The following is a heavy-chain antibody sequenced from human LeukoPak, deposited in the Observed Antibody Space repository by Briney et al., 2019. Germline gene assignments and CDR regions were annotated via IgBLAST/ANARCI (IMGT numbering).Heavy chain of an antibody. Sequence: SETLSLTCTVSGGSISSSSYYWGWIRQPPGKGLEWIGSIYYSGSTYYNPSLKSRVTISVDTSKNQFSLKLSSVIAADTAVYYCARVSGGYGDLGPWGQGTLVTVSS. V-gene: IGHV4-39*01. CDR2: IYYSGST. CDR3: ARVSGGYGDLGP. CDR1: GGSISSSSYY. J-gene: IGHJ5*02. D-gene: IGHD4-17*01.